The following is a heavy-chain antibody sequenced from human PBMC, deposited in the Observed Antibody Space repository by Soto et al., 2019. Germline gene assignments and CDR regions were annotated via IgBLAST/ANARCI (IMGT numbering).Heavy chain of an antibody. CDR1: GFTFSNYW. CDR3: AREKRANGYFDY. Sequence: EVQLVESGGGLVQPGGSLRLSCAACGFTFSNYWMSWVRQSPGKGLEWVANIKQDGSEKYYVDSVNGRFTISRDNAKNSLSLQMNSLRAEDTAVYYCAREKRANGYFDYWGQGTLVTVSS. J-gene: IGHJ4*02. CDR2: IKQDGSEK. V-gene: IGHV3-7*01. D-gene: IGHD6-25*01.